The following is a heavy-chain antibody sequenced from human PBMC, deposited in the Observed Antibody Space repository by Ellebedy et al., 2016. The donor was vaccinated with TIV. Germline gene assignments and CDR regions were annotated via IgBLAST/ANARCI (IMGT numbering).Heavy chain of an antibody. CDR1: GFTFSTSA. V-gene: IGHV3-23*01. CDR2: ISGNGISA. J-gene: IGHJ6*02. CDR3: AKGARDYSGGYYYYAMDV. D-gene: IGHD2-15*01. Sequence: GESLKISCAASGFTFSTSAMSWVRQAPGKGLEWVAGISGNGISAYYAGSVEGRFTFSRDNSQNSLFLQMSSLTAEDTAVYYCAKGARDYSGGYYYYAMDVWGQGTTVTVSS.